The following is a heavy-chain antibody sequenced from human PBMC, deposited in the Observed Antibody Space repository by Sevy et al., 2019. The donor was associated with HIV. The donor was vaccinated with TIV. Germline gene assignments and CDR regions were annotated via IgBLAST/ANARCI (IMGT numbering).Heavy chain of an antibody. J-gene: IGHJ3*02. Sequence: QSQTLSLTCAISGDSVSSNSAAWNWIRQSPSRGLEWLGRTYYRSKWYNDYAVSVKSRITINPDKSKNQFSLQLNSVTPEDTAVYYCARYYYDSSGYYLAFDIWGQGTMVTVSS. V-gene: IGHV6-1*01. CDR2: TYYRSKWYN. CDR1: GDSVSSNSAA. D-gene: IGHD3-22*01. CDR3: ARYYYDSSGYYLAFDI.